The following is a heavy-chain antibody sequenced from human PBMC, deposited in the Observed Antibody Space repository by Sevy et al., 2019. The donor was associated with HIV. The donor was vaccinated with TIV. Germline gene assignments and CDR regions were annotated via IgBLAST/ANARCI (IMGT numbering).Heavy chain of an antibody. CDR1: GYTFKTYG. CDR3: ARDKPQGVVIIPGSMWGGVDY. V-gene: IGHV1-18*01. CDR2: ISAYSGDT. J-gene: IGHJ4*02. Sequence: GPSVKVSCKTFGYTFKTYGISWVRQAPGQGLEWMGWISAYSGDTNFAQKFQGRVTMTTDTSTGKAYMELSSLRSDDTAVYFCARDKPQGVVIIPGSMWGGVDYWGQGTVVTVSS. D-gene: IGHD2-2*01.